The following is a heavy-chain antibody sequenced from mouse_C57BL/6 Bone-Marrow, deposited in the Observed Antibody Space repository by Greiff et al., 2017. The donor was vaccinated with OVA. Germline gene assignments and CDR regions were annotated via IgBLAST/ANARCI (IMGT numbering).Heavy chain of an antibody. J-gene: IGHJ3*01. D-gene: IGHD2-4*01. Sequence: QVQLQQSGSELRSPGSSVKLSCKDFASEVFPIAYMSWVRQKPGHGFEWIGGILPSIGRTIYGEKFEDKATLDADTLSNTAYLELNRLTSEDSAIYNCAWARDYDGLLFAYWGQGTLVTVSS. CDR1: ASEVFPIAY. V-gene: IGHV15-2*01. CDR2: ILPSIGRT. CDR3: AWARDYDGLLFAY.